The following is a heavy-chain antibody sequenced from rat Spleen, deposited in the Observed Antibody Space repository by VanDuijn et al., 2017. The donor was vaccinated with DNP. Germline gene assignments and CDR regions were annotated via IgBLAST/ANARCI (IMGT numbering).Heavy chain of an antibody. J-gene: IGHJ4*01. D-gene: IGHD1-2*01. V-gene: IGHV5-7*01. Sequence: EVQLVESGGGLVQPGRSLKLSCAASRFTFSDYNMAWVRQAPKKGLEWVATITASSGTTYYRDSVKGRFTISTDSAKNTVYLQMNSLRSEDTATYYCAKDRPTIAALDAWGQGTSVTVSS. CDR1: RFTFSDYN. CDR3: AKDRPTIAALDA. CDR2: ITASSGTT.